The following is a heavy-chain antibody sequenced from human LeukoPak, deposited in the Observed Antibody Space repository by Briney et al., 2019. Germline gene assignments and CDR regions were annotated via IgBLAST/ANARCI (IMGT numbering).Heavy chain of an antibody. CDR1: GYSFTSYW. V-gene: IGHV5-51*01. D-gene: IGHD3-22*01. CDR3: ARRGYYDSSGYYRSDAFDI. Sequence: GESLKISCKGSGYSFTSYWIGWVRQMPGKGLEWMGIIYPGDSDTRYSPSFQGQVTISADKSISTAYLQWSSLKASDTAMYYCARRGYYDSSGYYRSDAFDIWGQGTMVTVSS. J-gene: IGHJ3*02. CDR2: IYPGDSDT.